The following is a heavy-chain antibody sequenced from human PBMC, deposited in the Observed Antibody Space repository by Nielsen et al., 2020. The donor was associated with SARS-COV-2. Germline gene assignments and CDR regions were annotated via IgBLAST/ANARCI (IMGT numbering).Heavy chain of an antibody. CDR1: GYSFSSNR. CDR2: VYPGNSET. CDR3: GRHLSVVHKGLEI. Sequence: GGSLRLSCKGSGYSFSSNRFAWVRQMPGKGLEWMGIVYPGNSETRYNPSFQGQVTISADKSTSTAYLQWSSLKASDTAMYYCGRHLSVVHKGLEIWGQGTMVTVSS. V-gene: IGHV5-51*01. J-gene: IGHJ3*02. D-gene: IGHD1-1*01.